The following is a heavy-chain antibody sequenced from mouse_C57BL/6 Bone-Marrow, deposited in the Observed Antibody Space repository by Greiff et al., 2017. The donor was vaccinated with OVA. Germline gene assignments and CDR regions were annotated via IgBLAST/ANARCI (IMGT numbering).Heavy chain of an antibody. Sequence: VQVVESGAELVRPGTSVKMSCKASGYTFTNYWIGWAKQRPGHGLEWIGDIYPGGGYTNYNEKFKGKATLTADKSSSTAYMQFSSLTSEDSAIYYCARVTTVVQYYFDYWGQGTTLTVSS. CDR1: GYTFTNYW. J-gene: IGHJ2*01. CDR2: IYPGGGYT. V-gene: IGHV1-63*01. CDR3: ARVTTVVQYYFDY. D-gene: IGHD1-1*01.